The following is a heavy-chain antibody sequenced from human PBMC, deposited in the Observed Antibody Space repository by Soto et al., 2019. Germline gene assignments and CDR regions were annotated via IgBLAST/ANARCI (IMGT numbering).Heavy chain of an antibody. CDR2: ISYDGSSK. J-gene: IGHJ6*02. CDR3: AKDRRLSRFLERFSGPSLYYYYYGMDV. Sequence: GGSLRLSCAASGFTFSSYGMHWVRQAPGKGLEWVAVISYDGSSKYYADSVKGRFTISRDNSKNTLYLQMNSLRAEDTAVYYCAKDRRLSRFLERFSGPSLYYYYYGMDVWGRGTTVTVSS. D-gene: IGHD3-3*01. V-gene: IGHV3-30*18. CDR1: GFTFSSYG.